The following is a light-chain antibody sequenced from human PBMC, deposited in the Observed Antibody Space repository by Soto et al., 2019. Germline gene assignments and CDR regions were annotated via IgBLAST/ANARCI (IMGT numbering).Light chain of an antibody. CDR1: SSDVGAYKY. V-gene: IGLV2-8*01. J-gene: IGLJ3*02. CDR2: EVT. CDR3: TSYVGNDIWV. Sequence: QSVLTQPPSASGSPGQSVTISCTGTSSDVGAYKYVSWYQQSPGKAPKLMIYEVTKRPSGVPDRFSGSKSGNTASLTVSGLQAEDEADYYCTSYVGNDIWVFGGGTKVTVL.